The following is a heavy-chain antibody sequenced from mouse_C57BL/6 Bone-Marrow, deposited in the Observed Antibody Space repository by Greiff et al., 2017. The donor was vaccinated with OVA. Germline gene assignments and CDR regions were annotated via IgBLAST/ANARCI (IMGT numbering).Heavy chain of an antibody. CDR2: IWWDDDK. J-gene: IGHJ1*03. D-gene: IGHD4-1*01. CDR3: ARRANWDGYFDV. Sequence: VKLMESGPGILQPSQSLSLTCSFSGFSLSTFGMGVGWIRQPSGKGLEWLVHIWWDDDKYYNPALKSRLTIPKDTSKNQVFLKIASVDTADTATDYCARRANWDGYFDVWGTGTTVTVSS. CDR1: GFSLSTFGMG. V-gene: IGHV8-8*01.